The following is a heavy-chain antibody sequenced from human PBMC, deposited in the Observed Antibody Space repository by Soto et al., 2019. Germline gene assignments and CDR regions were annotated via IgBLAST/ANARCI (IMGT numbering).Heavy chain of an antibody. D-gene: IGHD3-22*01. CDR2: INHSGST. CDR3: ARGLIGKYDSSGYYY. Sequence: SETLSLTCAVCGGSFSGYYCSWIRQPPWKGLEWIGEINHSGSTNYNPSLKSRVTISVDTSKNQFSLKLSSVTAADTAAYYCARGLIGKYDSSGYYYWGQRTLVTVSS. V-gene: IGHV4-34*01. J-gene: IGHJ4*02. CDR1: GGSFSGYY.